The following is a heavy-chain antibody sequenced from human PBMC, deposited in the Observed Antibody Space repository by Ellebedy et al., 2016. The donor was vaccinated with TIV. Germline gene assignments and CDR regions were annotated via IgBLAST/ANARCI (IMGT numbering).Heavy chain of an antibody. J-gene: IGHJ4*02. D-gene: IGHD5-24*01. CDR3: ARGEVSTICEY. CDR1: GFTFSTYA. CDR2: ISNDGSTK. V-gene: IGHV3-30-3*01. Sequence: GESLKISCAASGFTFSTYAMHWVRQAPGKGLEWVAVISNDGSTKYYADSVKGRITISRDNSKNTLYLQMNTLRAEDTALYYCARGEVSTICEYWGQGTLVTVSS.